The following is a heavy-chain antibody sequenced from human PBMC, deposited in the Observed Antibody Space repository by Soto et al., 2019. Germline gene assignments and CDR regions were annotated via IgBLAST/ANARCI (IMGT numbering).Heavy chain of an antibody. Sequence: GGSLRLSCAASGFTFSSYAMSWVRQAPGKGLEWVSAISGSGGSTYYAESVKGRFTISRDNSKNTLYLQMNSLRAEDTAVYYCARYSSSLKGYWGQGTLVTVSS. D-gene: IGHD6-6*01. CDR1: GFTFSSYA. CDR3: ARYSSSLKGY. V-gene: IGHV3-23*01. J-gene: IGHJ4*02. CDR2: ISGSGGST.